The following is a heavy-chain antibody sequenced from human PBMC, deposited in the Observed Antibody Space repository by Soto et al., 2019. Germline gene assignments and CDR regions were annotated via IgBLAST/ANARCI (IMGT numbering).Heavy chain of an antibody. Sequence: SETLSLTCAVSGYSISSGYYWGWIRQPPGKGLEWIGSVYHSGNTFYNPSLKSRVTISIDTSRNQFSLKLSSVTAADTAVFYCARGPYDSSGFYSAFDIWGQGTMVTVSS. CDR1: GYSISSGYY. D-gene: IGHD3-22*01. CDR2: VYHSGNT. CDR3: ARGPYDSSGFYSAFDI. V-gene: IGHV4-38-2*01. J-gene: IGHJ3*02.